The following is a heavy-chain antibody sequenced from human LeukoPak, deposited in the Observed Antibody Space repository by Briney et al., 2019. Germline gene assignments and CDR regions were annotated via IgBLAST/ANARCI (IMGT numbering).Heavy chain of an antibody. D-gene: IGHD5-24*01. CDR3: AREAKARWLQFDY. V-gene: IGHV1-69*05. CDR2: IIPIFGTA. Sequence: ASVKVSCKASGYTFTSYGISWVRQAPGQGLEWMGGIIPIFGTANYAQKFQGRVTITTDESTSTAYMELSSLRSEDTAVYYCAREAKARWLQFDYWGQGTLVTVSS. J-gene: IGHJ4*02. CDR1: GYTFTSYG.